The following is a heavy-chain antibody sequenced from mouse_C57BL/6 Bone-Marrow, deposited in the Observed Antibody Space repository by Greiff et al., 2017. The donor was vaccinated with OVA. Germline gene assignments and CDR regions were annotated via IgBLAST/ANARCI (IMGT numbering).Heavy chain of an antibody. Sequence: QVQLQQPGAELVKPGASVKMSCKASGYTFTSYWITWVKQRPGQGLEWIGDIYPGSGSTNYNEKFKSKATLTVDTSSSTAYMQLSSLTSEDSAVYYCARSPSTVPAMDYWGQRTSVTVSS. CDR1: GYTFTSYW. CDR2: IYPGSGST. D-gene: IGHD1-1*01. CDR3: ARSPSTVPAMDY. J-gene: IGHJ4*01. V-gene: IGHV1-55*01.